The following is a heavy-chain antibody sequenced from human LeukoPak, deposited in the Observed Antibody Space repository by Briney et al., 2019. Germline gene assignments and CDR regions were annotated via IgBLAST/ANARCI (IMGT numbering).Heavy chain of an antibody. D-gene: IGHD4-23*01. CDR1: GCTFTAYF. Sequence: GASVKVSCKASGCTFTAYFIHWVRQAPGQGLEWMGWISPNSGVTNYAQKFQGRVTMTGDTSISTAYMELSRLRSDDTAVYYCARNYGSNSKYFDYCGQGTLVTVSS. J-gene: IGHJ4*02. V-gene: IGHV1-2*02. CDR2: ISPNSGVT. CDR3: ARNYGSNSKYFDY.